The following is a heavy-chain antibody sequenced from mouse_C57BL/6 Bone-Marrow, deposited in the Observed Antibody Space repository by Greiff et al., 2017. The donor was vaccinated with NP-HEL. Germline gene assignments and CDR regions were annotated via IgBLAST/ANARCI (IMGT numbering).Heavy chain of an antibody. D-gene: IGHD1-1*01. CDR1: GFTFSSYG. J-gene: IGHJ3*01. CDR3: ARQNYYGSSGFAY. V-gene: IGHV5-6*01. CDR2: ISSGGGYT. Sequence: VQLKESGGDLVKPGGSLKLSCAASGFTFSSYGMSWVRQTPDKRLEWVATISSGGGYTYYPDSVKGRFTISRDNAKNTLYLQMSSLKSEDTAMYYCARQNYYGSSGFAYWGQGTLVTVSA.